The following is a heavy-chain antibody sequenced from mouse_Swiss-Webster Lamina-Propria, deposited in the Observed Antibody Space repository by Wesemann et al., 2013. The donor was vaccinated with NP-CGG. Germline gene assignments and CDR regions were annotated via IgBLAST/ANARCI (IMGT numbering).Heavy chain of an antibody. V-gene: IGHV5-6*01. J-gene: IGHJ2*01. Sequence: LEWVATISSGGSYTYYPDIVKGRFTISRDNAKKTLYLQMSSLKSEDTAMYYCARQGRPQAWFAYWGQGTTLTVSS. CDR3: ARQGRPQAWFAY. CDR2: ISSGGSYT. D-gene: IGHD2-12*01.